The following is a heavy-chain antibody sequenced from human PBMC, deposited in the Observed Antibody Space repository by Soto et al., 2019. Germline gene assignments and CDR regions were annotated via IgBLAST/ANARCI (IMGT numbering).Heavy chain of an antibody. D-gene: IGHD1-20*01. J-gene: IGHJ4*02. Sequence: GGSLRLSCAASGFTFSNYGMHWVRQVPGKGLEWVATISYDGRNQYYADSVKGRFTISRDNSKNTLSLQMNSLRVEDMALYYCAKDAFPDNLPAPPDYWGQGTLVTVSS. CDR2: ISYDGRNQ. CDR1: GFTFSNYG. CDR3: AKDAFPDNLPAPPDY. V-gene: IGHV3-33*06.